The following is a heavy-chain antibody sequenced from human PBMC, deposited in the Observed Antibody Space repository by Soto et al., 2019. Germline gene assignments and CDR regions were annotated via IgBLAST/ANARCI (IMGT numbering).Heavy chain of an antibody. CDR2: IYHAGSV. V-gene: IGHV4-38-2*01. Sequence: SETLSLTCAVSGYSIGGGYYWAWTRQSPGKGLEWIGSIYHAGSVYYNPSLNGRVALSMDTSKNHFSLKLTSVTAADTAVYYCARTFDYYGMDVWGQGTTVTVSS. CDR3: ARTFDYYGMDV. CDR1: GYSIGGGYY. J-gene: IGHJ6*02.